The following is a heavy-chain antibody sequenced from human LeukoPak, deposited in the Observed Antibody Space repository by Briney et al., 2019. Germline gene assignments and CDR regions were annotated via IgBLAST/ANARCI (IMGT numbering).Heavy chain of an antibody. CDR3: ARNLGTAGVYCGMDV. CDR2: ISAYNGNT. Sequence: ASVKVSCKASGYIFTSYGLSWVRQAPGQGLEWMGWISAYNGNTNYAQKVQGRVTMTTETSTRTAYMELGSLISDDTAVYYCARNLGTAGVYCGMDVWGQGTTVTVSS. V-gene: IGHV1-18*01. D-gene: IGHD6-13*01. CDR1: GYIFTSYG. J-gene: IGHJ6*02.